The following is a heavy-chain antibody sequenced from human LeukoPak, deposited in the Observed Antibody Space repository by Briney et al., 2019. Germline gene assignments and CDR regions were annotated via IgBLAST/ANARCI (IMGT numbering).Heavy chain of an antibody. CDR3: ARELGEAFDI. Sequence: GGSLRLSCAASGFTFSSYSMNWVRQAPGKGLEWVSTISSSSSYIYYADSVKGRFTISRDNAKNSLYLQMNSLRAEDTAVYYCARELGEAFDIWGQGTMVTVSS. V-gene: IGHV3-21*01. CDR1: GFTFSSYS. CDR2: ISSSSSYI. J-gene: IGHJ3*02.